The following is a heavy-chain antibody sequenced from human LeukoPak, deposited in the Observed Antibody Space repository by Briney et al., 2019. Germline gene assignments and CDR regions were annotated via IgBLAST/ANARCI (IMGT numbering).Heavy chain of an antibody. Sequence: SETLSLTCTVSGGSISSSSYYWGWIRQPPGKGLEWIGSIYYSGSTYYNPSLKSRVTISVDTPKNQFSLKLSSVTAADTAVYYCARAIAVAGYYYYGMDVWGQGTTVTVSS. CDR1: GGSISSSSYY. CDR2: IYYSGST. J-gene: IGHJ6*02. V-gene: IGHV4-39*07. D-gene: IGHD6-19*01. CDR3: ARAIAVAGYYYYGMDV.